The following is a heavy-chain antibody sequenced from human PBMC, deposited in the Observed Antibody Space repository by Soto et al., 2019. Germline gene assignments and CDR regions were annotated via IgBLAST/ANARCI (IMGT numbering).Heavy chain of an antibody. V-gene: IGHV3-30-3*01. D-gene: IGHD4-17*01. CDR3: ARDFDTVTKRYFDY. CDR2: ISYDGSNK. CDR1: GFTFSSYA. Sequence: QVQLVESGGGVVQPGRSLRLSCAASGFTFSSYAMHWVRQAPGKGLEWVAVISYDGSNKYYADSVKGRFIISRDNSKNALYLQMNSLRAEDTAVYYCARDFDTVTKRYFDYWGQGTLVTVSS. J-gene: IGHJ4*02.